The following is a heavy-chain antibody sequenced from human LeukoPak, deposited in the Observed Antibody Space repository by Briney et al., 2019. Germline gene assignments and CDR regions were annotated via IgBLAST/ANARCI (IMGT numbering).Heavy chain of an antibody. CDR3: ASVRYCSSTSCYTGAFDI. V-gene: IGHV3-23*01. Sequence: GGSLRLSCAASGFTFSSYAMSWVRQAPGKGLEWVSAISGSGGSTYYADSVKDRFTISRDNSKNTLYLQMNSLRAEDTAVYYCASVRYCSSTSCYTGAFDIWGQGTMVTVSS. D-gene: IGHD2-2*02. J-gene: IGHJ3*02. CDR2: ISGSGGST. CDR1: GFTFSSYA.